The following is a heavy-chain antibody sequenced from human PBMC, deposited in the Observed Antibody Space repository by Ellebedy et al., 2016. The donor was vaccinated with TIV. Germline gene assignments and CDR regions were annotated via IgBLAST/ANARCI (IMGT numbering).Heavy chain of an antibody. J-gene: IGHJ4*02. CDR3: AKDVTYYYDSSGYYL. CDR2: ISGSGGST. D-gene: IGHD3-22*01. CDR1: GFTFSSYA. V-gene: IGHV3-23*01. Sequence: GESLKISXAASGFTFSSYAMSWVRQAPGKGLEWVSAISGSGGSTYYADSVKGRFTISRDNSKNTLYLQMNSLRAEDTAVYYCAKDVTYYYDSSGYYLWGQGTLVTVSS.